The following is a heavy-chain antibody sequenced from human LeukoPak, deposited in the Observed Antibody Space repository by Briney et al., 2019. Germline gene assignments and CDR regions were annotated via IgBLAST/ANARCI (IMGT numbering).Heavy chain of an antibody. V-gene: IGHV3-23*01. CDR2: ISGSGGST. J-gene: IGHJ4*02. CDR3: AKDLGSVWGPDY. Sequence: GGSLRLSCAVTGFTFSSYVMSWVRQAPGKGLEWVSSISGSGGSTYYADSVKGRFTISRDNSKNTLYLQMNSLRAEDTAVYYCAKDLGSVWGPDYWGQGTLVTVSS. D-gene: IGHD3-16*01. CDR1: GFTFSSYV.